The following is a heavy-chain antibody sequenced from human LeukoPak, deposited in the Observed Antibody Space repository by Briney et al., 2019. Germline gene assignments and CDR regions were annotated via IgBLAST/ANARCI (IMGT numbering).Heavy chain of an antibody. D-gene: IGHD6-19*01. Sequence: GASVKVSCKASGGTFSSYAISWVRQAPGQGLEWMGGIIPIFGTANYAQKFQGRVTITADESTSTAYMELSSLRSEDTAVYYCARAVAVAGTSIGYWGQGTLVTVSS. CDR2: IIPIFGTA. CDR3: ARAVAVAGTSIGY. CDR1: GGTFSSYA. J-gene: IGHJ4*02. V-gene: IGHV1-69*13.